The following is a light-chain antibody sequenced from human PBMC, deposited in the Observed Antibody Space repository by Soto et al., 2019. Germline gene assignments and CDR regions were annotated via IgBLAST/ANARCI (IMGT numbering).Light chain of an antibody. CDR3: AAWDDSLNGREV. CDR1: SSNIGSNS. Sequence: QLVLTQPPSASGTPGQRVTISCSGSSSNIGSNSVNWYQQLPGAAPKLLIYSNNQRPSGVPDRFSGSKSGTSASLAISGLQSEDEADYYCAAWDDSLNGREVFETGTKVTVL. J-gene: IGLJ1*01. V-gene: IGLV1-44*01. CDR2: SNN.